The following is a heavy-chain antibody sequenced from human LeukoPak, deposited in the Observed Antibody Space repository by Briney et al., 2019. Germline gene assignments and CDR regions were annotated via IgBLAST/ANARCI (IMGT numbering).Heavy chain of an antibody. CDR3: AKDRVVRGVMGAGGY. CDR1: GFTFSSYA. CDR2: ISGSGGDT. J-gene: IGHJ4*02. D-gene: IGHD3-10*01. Sequence: PGGSLRLSCAASGFTFSSYAMSWVRQAPGKGLVWVLAISGSGGDTYYADSVKGRFTISRDNSKNTLYLQMNSLRAEDTAVYYCAKDRVVRGVMGAGGYWGQGTLVTVSS. V-gene: IGHV3-23*01.